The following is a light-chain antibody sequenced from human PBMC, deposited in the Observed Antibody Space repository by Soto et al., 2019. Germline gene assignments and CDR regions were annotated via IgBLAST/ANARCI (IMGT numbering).Light chain of an antibody. CDR1: SSDVGGYNY. V-gene: IGLV2-14*01. J-gene: IGLJ2*01. Sequence: QSALTQPASVSGSPGQSITISCTGTSSDVGGYNYVSWYQQHPGKAPKLMIYEVSNQPSGVSNRFSGSKSGETASLTISGLQAEDEADYYCSSYTSSSTRVVFGGGTKLTVL. CDR3: SSYTSSSTRVV. CDR2: EVS.